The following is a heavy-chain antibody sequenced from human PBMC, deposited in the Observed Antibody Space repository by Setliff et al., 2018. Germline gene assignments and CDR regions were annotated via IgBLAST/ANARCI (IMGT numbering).Heavy chain of an antibody. CDR3: ARESATIGEFPLYYFDK. Sequence: KPSETLSLTCSVSGGSIGSGGFYWSWIRQSAGRGLEWIGHFHTGGATDYNLSLKSRVTISLDSSKNQFSLRLSSVTAADAAVYFCARESATIGEFPLYYFDKWGQGIPVTVSS. CDR1: GGSIGSGGFY. J-gene: IGHJ4*02. CDR2: FHTGGAT. V-gene: IGHV4-61*09. D-gene: IGHD3-10*01.